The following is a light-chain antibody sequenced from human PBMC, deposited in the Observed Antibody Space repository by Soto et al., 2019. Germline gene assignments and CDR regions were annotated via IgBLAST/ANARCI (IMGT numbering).Light chain of an antibody. Sequence: QSALTQPASVSGSPGQSITISCTGTSSDVGGYNYVSWYQQHPGKAPKLMIYDVSNRPSGVSNRVSGSKSGNTASLTIAGLQAEDEDDYYCSSYTSSSTNVFGTGTKVTVL. V-gene: IGLV2-14*01. CDR2: DVS. CDR3: SSYTSSSTNV. CDR1: SSDVGGYNY. J-gene: IGLJ1*01.